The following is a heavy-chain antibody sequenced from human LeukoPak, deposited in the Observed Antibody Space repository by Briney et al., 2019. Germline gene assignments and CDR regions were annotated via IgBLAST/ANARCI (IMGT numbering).Heavy chain of an antibody. CDR1: GGTFRTYA. V-gene: IGHV1-69*13. CDR2: IIPIFGTA. CDR3: ARDFSSWYERPHTGFDY. D-gene: IGHD6-13*01. Sequence: ASVKVSCKASGGTFRTYAISWVRQAPGQGLEWMGGIIPIFGTANYAQKFQGRVTITADESTSAAYMELSSLRPEDTAVYYCARDFSSWYERPHTGFDYWGQGTLVTVSS. J-gene: IGHJ4*02.